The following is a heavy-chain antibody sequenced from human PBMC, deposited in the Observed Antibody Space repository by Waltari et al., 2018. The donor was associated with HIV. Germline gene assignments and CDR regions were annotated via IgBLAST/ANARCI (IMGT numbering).Heavy chain of an antibody. D-gene: IGHD5-12*01. V-gene: IGHV1-18*01. CDR1: GYTFTSYG. CDR3: ARYRTLDRPYSGYDSQALGWFDP. CDR2: ISAYNCNT. J-gene: IGHJ5*02. Sequence: QVQLVQSGAEVKKPGASVKVSCKASGYTFTSYGISWVRQAPGQGLEWMGWISAYNCNTNYAQKLQGRVTMTTDTSTSTAYMELRSLRSDDTAVYYCARYRTLDRPYSGYDSQALGWFDPWGQGTLVTVSS.